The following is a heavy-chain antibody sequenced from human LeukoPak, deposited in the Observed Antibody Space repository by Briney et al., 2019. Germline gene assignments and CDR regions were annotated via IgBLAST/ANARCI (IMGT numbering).Heavy chain of an antibody. J-gene: IGHJ4*02. Sequence: GGSLRLSCAASGFTLSSYSMNWVRQAPGKGLEWVSSISSSTYIYYADSVKGRFTISRDNAKNSLYLQMNSLRAEDTAVYYCARDLGHNWNDVDYWGQGTLVTVSS. V-gene: IGHV3-21*01. CDR1: GFTLSSYS. D-gene: IGHD1-1*01. CDR3: ARDLGHNWNDVDY. CDR2: ISSSTYI.